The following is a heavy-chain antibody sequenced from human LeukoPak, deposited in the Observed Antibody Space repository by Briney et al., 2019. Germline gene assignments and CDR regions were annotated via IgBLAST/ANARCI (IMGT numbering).Heavy chain of an antibody. Sequence: SETLSLTCTVSGGSISTYYWSWIRQSAGKGLEWIGRIYTSGSTDYNSSLKSRVTMSVDTSKNQFSLKLSSVTAADTAIYYCAREAGQWPAYQYYMDVWGKGTTVTVSS. CDR1: GGSISTYY. CDR3: AREAGQWPAYQYYMDV. D-gene: IGHD6-19*01. V-gene: IGHV4-4*07. CDR2: IYTSGST. J-gene: IGHJ6*03.